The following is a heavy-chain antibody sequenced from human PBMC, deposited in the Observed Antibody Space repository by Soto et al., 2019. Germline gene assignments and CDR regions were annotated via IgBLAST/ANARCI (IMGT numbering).Heavy chain of an antibody. V-gene: IGHV5-51*01. CDR2: IYPGDSDT. CDR3: ARGRITIFGVGNYFDY. Sequence: GESLKISCKGSGYSFTSYWIGWVRQMPGKGLEWMGIIYPGDSDTRYSPSFQGQVTISADKSISTAYLQWSSLKASDTAMYYCARGRITIFGVGNYFDYWGQGTLVTVSS. CDR1: GYSFTSYW. J-gene: IGHJ4*02. D-gene: IGHD3-3*01.